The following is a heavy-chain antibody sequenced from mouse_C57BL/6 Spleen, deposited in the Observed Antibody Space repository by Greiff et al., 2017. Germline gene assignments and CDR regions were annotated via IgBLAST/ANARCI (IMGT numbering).Heavy chain of an antibody. D-gene: IGHD1-1*01. V-gene: IGHV1-62-2*01. Sequence: VKLMESGAELVKPGASVKLSCKASGYTFTEYTIHWVKQRSGQGLEWIGWFYPGSGSIKYNEKFKDKATLTADKSSSTVYMELSRLTSEDSAVYFCARHEEEEGYYYGSSYFDYWGQGTTLTVSS. CDR2: FYPGSGSI. J-gene: IGHJ2*01. CDR1: GYTFTEYT. CDR3: ARHEEEEGYYYGSSYFDY.